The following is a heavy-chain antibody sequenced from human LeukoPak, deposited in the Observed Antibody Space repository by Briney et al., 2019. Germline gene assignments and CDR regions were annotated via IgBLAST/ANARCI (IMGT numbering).Heavy chain of an antibody. CDR3: ARVGYGGNSYYFDY. D-gene: IGHD4-23*01. CDR1: GFTFSSYW. CDR2: IKQDGSEK. J-gene: IGHJ4*02. V-gene: IGHV3-7*01. Sequence: GGSLRLSCAASGFTFSSYWMSWVRQAPGKGLEWVANIKQDGSEKYYVDSVKGRFTISRDNAKNSLYLQMNSLGAEDTAVYYCARVGYGGNSYYFDYWGQGTLVTVSS.